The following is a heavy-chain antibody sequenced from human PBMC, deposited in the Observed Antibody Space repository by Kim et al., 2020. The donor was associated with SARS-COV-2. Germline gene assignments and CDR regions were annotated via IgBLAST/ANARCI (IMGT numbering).Heavy chain of an antibody. V-gene: IGHV4-39*07. CDR3: ARGRRGLSEYDFWSGYPAVNWFDP. CDR1: GGSISSSSYY. D-gene: IGHD3-3*01. Sequence: SETLSLTCTVSGGSISSSSYYWGWIRQPPGKGLEWIGSIYYSGSTYYNPSLKSRVTISVDTSKNQFSLKLSSVTAADTAVYYCARGRRGLSEYDFWSGYPAVNWFDPWGQGTLVTVSS. CDR2: IYYSGST. J-gene: IGHJ5*02.